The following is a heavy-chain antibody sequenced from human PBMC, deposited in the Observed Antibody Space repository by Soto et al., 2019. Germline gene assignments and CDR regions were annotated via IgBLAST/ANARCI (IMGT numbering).Heavy chain of an antibody. CDR2: IKQDGSEK. D-gene: IGHD3-10*01. CDR1: GFTFSSYW. Sequence: GGSLRLSCAASGFTFSSYWMSWVRQAPGKGLEWVANIKQDGSEKYYVDSVKGRFTISRDNAKNSLYLQMNSLRAEDTAVYYCARDGYSGSYYHCDQGALVTVSA. V-gene: IGHV3-7*01. CDR3: ARDGYSGSYYH. J-gene: IGHJ5*02.